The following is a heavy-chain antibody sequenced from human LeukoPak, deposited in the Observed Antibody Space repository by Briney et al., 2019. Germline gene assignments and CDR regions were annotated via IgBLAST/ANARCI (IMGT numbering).Heavy chain of an antibody. D-gene: IGHD2-2*03. J-gene: IGHJ6*02. CDR3: ARVGGYCSSTSCYGYYYYGMDV. CDR2: IWYDGSNK. CDR1: GFTFSSYG. Sequence: GGSLRLSCAASGFTFSSYGMHWVRQAPGKGLEWVAVIWYDGSNKYYADSVKGRFTISRDNSKNTLYLQMNSLSAEDTAVYYCARVGGYCSSTSCYGYYYYGMDVWGQGTTVTVSS. V-gene: IGHV3-33*01.